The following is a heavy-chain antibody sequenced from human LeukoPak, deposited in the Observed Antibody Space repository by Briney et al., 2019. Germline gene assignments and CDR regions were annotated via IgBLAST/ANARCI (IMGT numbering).Heavy chain of an antibody. CDR3: TTECAYYYDSSGYDPYYFDY. CDR1: GFTFSNAW. CDR2: IKSKTDGGTT. J-gene: IGHJ4*02. D-gene: IGHD3-22*01. Sequence: GGSLRLSCAASGFTFSNAWMSWVRQAPGKGLKWVGRIKSKTDGGTTDYAAPVKGRFTISRDDSKNTLYLQMNSLKTEDTAVYYCTTECAYYYDSSGYDPYYFDYWGQGTLVTVSS. V-gene: IGHV3-15*01.